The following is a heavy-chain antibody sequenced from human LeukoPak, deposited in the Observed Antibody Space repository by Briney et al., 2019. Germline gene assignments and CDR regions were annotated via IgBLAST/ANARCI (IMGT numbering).Heavy chain of an antibody. J-gene: IGHJ5*02. V-gene: IGHV4-39*01. Sequence: SETLSLTCTVSGGSITSSDYHWDWIRQTPGKGLEWIGSIYYTGRTDYNPSLNSRVTISSDTSENQFSLRLTSVTAADTAVYYCARRPWCGDNCRRWHDPWGQGTLVTVSS. CDR1: GGSITSSDYH. D-gene: IGHD2-21*02. CDR3: ARRPWCGDNCRRWHDP. CDR2: IYYTGRT.